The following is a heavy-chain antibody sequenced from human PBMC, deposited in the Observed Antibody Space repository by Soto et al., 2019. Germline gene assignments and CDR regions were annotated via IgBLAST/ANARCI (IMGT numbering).Heavy chain of an antibody. CDR1: GYTFTGYY. CDR3: ARGGRAASGFFKGLDP. V-gene: IGHV1-2*04. Sequence: ASVKVSCKASGYTFTGYYMHWVRQAPGQGLEWMGWINPNSGGTNYAQKFQGWVTMTRDTSISTAYMELSRLRSDDTAGYYCARGGRAASGFFKGLDPWGQGPLVTV. J-gene: IGHJ5*02. D-gene: IGHD6-13*01. CDR2: INPNSGGT.